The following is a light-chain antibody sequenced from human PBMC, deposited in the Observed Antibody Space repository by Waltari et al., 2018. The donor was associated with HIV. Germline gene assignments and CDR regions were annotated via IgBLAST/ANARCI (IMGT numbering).Light chain of an antibody. CDR1: QSIGSS. CDR3: QQADSFPHT. CDR2: GAS. J-gene: IGKJ4*01. Sequence: QMAQSPSSVTGSVGDRVTITGRASQSIGSSLAWYQHQPGEAPKLLIFGASRLESGVPPRFVGSGSGTEFALTISSLQTEDSATYYCQQADSFPHTFGGGTKVEV. V-gene: IGKV1-12*01.